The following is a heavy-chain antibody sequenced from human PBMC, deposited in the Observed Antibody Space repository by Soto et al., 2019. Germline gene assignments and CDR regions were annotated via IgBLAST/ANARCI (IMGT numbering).Heavy chain of an antibody. CDR1: GYTFTGYY. D-gene: IGHD2-2*01. V-gene: IGHV1-2*02. Sequence: ASVKVSCKASGYTFTGYYIHWVREAPGQGFEWMGWINPQTGGTSYGQKFQGRVTLSRDTSINTAYLELSRLRFDDAAVYFCARERYQVISDGMDVWGQGTTVTVSS. CDR2: INPQTGGT. J-gene: IGHJ6*02. CDR3: ARERYQVISDGMDV.